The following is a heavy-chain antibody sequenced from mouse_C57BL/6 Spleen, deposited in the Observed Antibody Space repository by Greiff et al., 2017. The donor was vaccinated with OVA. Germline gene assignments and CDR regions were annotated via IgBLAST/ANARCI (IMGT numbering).Heavy chain of an antibody. CDR1: GFTFSSYA. V-gene: IGHV5-4*03. CDR2: ISDGGSYT. J-gene: IGHJ2*01. D-gene: IGHD1-1*01. CDR3: ARGFITTEYVDY. Sequence: EVNVVESGGGLVKPGGSLKLSCAASGFTFSSYAMSWVRQTPETRLEWVATISDGGSYTYYPDNVKGRFTISRDNAKNNLYLQMSHLKSEDTAMYYGARGFITTEYVDYWGQGTTLTVSS.